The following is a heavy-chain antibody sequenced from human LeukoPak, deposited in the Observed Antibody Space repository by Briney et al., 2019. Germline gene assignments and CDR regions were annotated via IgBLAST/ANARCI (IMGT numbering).Heavy chain of an antibody. D-gene: IGHD3-22*01. V-gene: IGHV5-51*01. J-gene: IGHJ4*02. CDR1: GYSFTSYW. CDR2: IYPGDSDT. CDR3: ARQAAPITYYYDSSGYQDY. Sequence: GESLKISCKGSGYSFTSYWIGWVRQMPGKGLEWMGIIYPGDSDTRYSPSFQGQATISADKSISTAYLQWSSLRASDTAMYYCARQAAPITYYYDSSGYQDYWGQGTLVTVSS.